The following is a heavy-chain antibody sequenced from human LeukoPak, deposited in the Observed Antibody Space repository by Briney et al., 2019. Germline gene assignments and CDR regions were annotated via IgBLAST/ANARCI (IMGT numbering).Heavy chain of an antibody. J-gene: IGHJ5*02. CDR1: GGSISFSDYY. CDR3: ARIGSSWYKWFDP. Sequence: SETLSLTCTVSGGSISFSDYYWSWIRQPPGKGLEWIGYIYYSGSTNYNPSLKSRVTISVDTSKNQFSLKLSSVTAADTAVYYCARIGSSWYKWFDPWGQGTLVTVSS. D-gene: IGHD6-13*01. V-gene: IGHV4-61*08. CDR2: IYYSGST.